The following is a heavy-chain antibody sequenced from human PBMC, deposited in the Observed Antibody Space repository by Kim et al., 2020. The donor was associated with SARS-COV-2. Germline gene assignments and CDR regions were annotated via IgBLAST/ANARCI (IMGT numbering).Heavy chain of an antibody. Sequence: SETLSLTCTVSGGSIRNYYWSWIRQPPGKGLEWIGYIYYTGSTNYNPSLKSRVTISVDTSKNQFSLRLSSVTAADTAVYYCARRGWYSDLWGRGTLVTVSS. CDR3: ARRGWYSDL. V-gene: IGHV4-59*08. J-gene: IGHJ2*01. CDR1: GGSIRNYY. D-gene: IGHD2-15*01. CDR2: IYYTGST.